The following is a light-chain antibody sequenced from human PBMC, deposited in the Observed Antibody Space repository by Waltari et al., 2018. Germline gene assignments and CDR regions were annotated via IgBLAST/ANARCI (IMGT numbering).Light chain of an antibody. CDR3: QQYFTSSMYT. V-gene: IGKV1-5*03. Sequence: DIQLTQSPSTLSASVGDRVNITCRASQTISRWLAWYKQKPGTATNLLIYKPSSLESGVPSRCSGSGSGTEFTLTISSLQPDDFATYYCQQYFTSSMYTFGQGTRLDFK. CDR2: KPS. CDR1: QTISRW. J-gene: IGKJ2*01.